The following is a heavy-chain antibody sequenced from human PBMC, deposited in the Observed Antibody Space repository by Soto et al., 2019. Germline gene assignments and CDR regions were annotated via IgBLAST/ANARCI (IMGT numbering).Heavy chain of an antibody. CDR3: ARVGGSGSYYYYYMDV. V-gene: IGHV3-64*01. CDR2: ISSNGGST. CDR1: GFTFSSYA. D-gene: IGHD3-10*01. J-gene: IGHJ6*03. Sequence: LRLSCAASGFTFSSYAMHWVRQAPGKGLEYVSAISSNGGSTYYANSVKGRFTISRDNSKNTLYLQMGSLRAEDMAVYYCARVGGSGSYYYYYMDVWGKGTTVTVSS.